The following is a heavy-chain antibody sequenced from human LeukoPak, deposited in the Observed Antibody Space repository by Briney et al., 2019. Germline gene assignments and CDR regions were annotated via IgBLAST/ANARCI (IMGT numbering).Heavy chain of an antibody. CDR3: ARARSGGSQPLDY. CDR2: IIPIFGTA. D-gene: IGHD2-15*01. J-gene: IGHJ4*02. CDR1: GGTFSSYA. Sequence: ASVKVSCKASGGTFSSYAISWVRQAPGQGLEWMGGIIPIFGTANYAQKFQGRVTITTDESTSTAYMELSSLRSEDTAVYYCARARSGGSQPLDYWGQGTLVTVSS. V-gene: IGHV1-69*05.